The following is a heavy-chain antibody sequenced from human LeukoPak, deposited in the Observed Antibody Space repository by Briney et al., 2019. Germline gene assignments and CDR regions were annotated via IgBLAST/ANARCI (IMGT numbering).Heavy chain of an antibody. V-gene: IGHV1-46*01. J-gene: IGHJ4*02. CDR3: AREACGGYFDY. CDR2: INPTGDST. Sequence: ASVKVSCKASGYTFSSYYMHWVRQAPGQGLEWVGLINPTGDSTNYAQKFRGRVTMTRDASTSTVYMDLNSLTSEDTAVYYCAREACGGYFDYWGQGTLVTVSS. CDR1: GYTFSSYY. D-gene: IGHD4-23*01.